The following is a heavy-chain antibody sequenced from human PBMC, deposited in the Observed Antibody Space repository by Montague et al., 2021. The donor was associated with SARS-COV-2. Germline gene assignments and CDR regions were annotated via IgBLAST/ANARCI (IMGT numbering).Heavy chain of an antibody. D-gene: IGHD2-21*02. CDR3: ASVHIVVVTAMRYFDL. J-gene: IGHJ2*01. V-gene: IGHV4-31*03. Sequence: TLSLTCTVSGGSISSGGYNWSWKRQQKGKGLEWIGYNYYSRSTNHSPSLKSRVTISADTSKNQLSLKLSSATAADTAVYYWASVHIVVVTAMRYFDLWGRGTLVTVSS. CDR1: GGSISSGGYN. CDR2: NYYSRST.